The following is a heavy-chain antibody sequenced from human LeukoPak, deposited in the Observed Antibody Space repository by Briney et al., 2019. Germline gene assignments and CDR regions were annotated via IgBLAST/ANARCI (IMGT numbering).Heavy chain of an antibody. CDR1: GGSISSGGYS. CDR3: ARGGSGSIPYFDY. J-gene: IGHJ4*02. D-gene: IGHD6-19*01. V-gene: IGHV4-30-2*01. CDR2: IYHSGST. Sequence: PSQTLSVTCAVSGGSISSGGYSWSWLRQPPGTGLEWIGYIYHSGSTYYNPSLKSRVTISVDRSKNQFSLKLSSVTAADTAVYYCARGGSGSIPYFDYWGQGTLVTVSS.